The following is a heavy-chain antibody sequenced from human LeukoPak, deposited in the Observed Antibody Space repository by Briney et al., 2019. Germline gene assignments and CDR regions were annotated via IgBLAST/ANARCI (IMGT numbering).Heavy chain of an antibody. CDR3: TKSYQLLPHDN. CDR1: GGSISSSSYY. CDR2: ISYSGST. Sequence: SETLSLTCGVSGGSISSSSYYWGWFRQPPGKGLEWIASISYSGSTYYNPSLKGRVAISVDTSKNQFSLRLSSVTAADTAVYYCTKSYQLLPHDNWGQGTLVIVSS. D-gene: IGHD2-2*01. V-gene: IGHV4-39*01. J-gene: IGHJ4*02.